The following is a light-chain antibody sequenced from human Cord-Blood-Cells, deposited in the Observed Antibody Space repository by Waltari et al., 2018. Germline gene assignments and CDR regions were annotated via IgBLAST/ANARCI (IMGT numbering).Light chain of an antibody. J-gene: IGKJ1*01. CDR3: QQYGSSTWT. V-gene: IGKV3-20*01. CDR1: QSVSSSY. Sequence: LSLSPGERATLSCRASQSVSSSYLAWYQQKPGQAPRLLIYGASSRATGIPDRFSGSGSGTDFTLTISRLEPEDFAVYYCQQYGSSTWTFGQGTKVEIK. CDR2: GAS.